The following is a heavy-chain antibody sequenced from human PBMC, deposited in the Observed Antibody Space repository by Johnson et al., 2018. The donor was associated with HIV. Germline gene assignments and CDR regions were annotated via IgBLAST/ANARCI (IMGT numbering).Heavy chain of an antibody. CDR1: GFTFDDHG. J-gene: IGHJ3*02. CDR2: IYSGGST. V-gene: IGHV3-66*01. D-gene: IGHD2-15*01. Sequence: VQLVESGGGLVQPGGSLRLSCAASGFTFDDHGMSWVRQAPGKGLEWVSVIYSGGSTYYADSVKGRFTISRDNSKNTLYLQMNSLRAEDTAVYYCARDRAWGDNVVVAAYGAFDIWGQGTMVTVSS. CDR3: ARDRAWGDNVVVAAYGAFDI.